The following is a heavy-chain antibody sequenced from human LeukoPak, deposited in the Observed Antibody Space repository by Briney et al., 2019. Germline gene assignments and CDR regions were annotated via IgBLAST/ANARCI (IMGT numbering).Heavy chain of an antibody. V-gene: IGHV3-74*01. J-gene: IGHJ4*02. CDR3: ARDGSLPDY. CDR2: IVSDGSST. Sequence: GGYLRLSCAASGFTFSNYWMHWLRQTPGTGLVWVSRIVSDGSSTSYADSVKGRFTISRDNAKNTLYLQMNSLRAEDSAVYYCARDGSLPDYWGQGTLVTVSS. CDR1: GFTFSNYW.